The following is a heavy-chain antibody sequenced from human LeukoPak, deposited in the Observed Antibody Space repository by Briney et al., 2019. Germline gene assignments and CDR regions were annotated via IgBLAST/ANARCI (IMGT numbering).Heavy chain of an antibody. J-gene: IGHJ4*02. D-gene: IGHD1-26*01. V-gene: IGHV3-23*03. CDR3: ARVWELSFDY. CDR1: GFTFSDYA. Sequence: PGGSLRLSCAASGFTFSDYAMSWVRQAPGKGLEWVAISYSGGTSQHAESVKGRFTISRDNSKNTLYLQMNSLRAEDTALYYCARVWELSFDYWGQGTLVTVSS. CDR2: SYSGGTS.